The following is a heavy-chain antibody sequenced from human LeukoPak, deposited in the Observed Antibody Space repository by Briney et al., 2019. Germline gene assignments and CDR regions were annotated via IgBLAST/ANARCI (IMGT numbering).Heavy chain of an antibody. Sequence: GSLRLSCAASGFTFSSYWMSWIRQPPGKGLEWIGSIYYSGSTYYNPSLKSRVTISVDTSKNQFSLKLSSVTAADTAVYYCTRDDFGIKTDWEDYYYMDVWGKGTTVTVSS. D-gene: IGHD3-3*01. V-gene: IGHV4-39*07. CDR1: GFTFSSYW. CDR2: IYYSGST. J-gene: IGHJ6*03. CDR3: TRDDFGIKTDWEDYYYMDV.